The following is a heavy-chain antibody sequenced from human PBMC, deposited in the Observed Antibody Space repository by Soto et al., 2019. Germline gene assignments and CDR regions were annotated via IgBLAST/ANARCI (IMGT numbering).Heavy chain of an antibody. J-gene: IGHJ6*02. CDR1: GFTFSSYA. Sequence: EVQLLESGGGLVQPGGSLRLSCAASGFTFSSYAMSWVRQAPGKGLEWVSAISGSGGSTYYADSVKGRFTISRDNSKNTLHLQMNRLSAEDTAVYYCASNTAPAAFFGVVPPPPNYYYYGMDVWGQGTTVTVSS. CDR2: ISGSGGST. D-gene: IGHD3-3*01. CDR3: ASNTAPAAFFGVVPPPPNYYYYGMDV. V-gene: IGHV3-23*01.